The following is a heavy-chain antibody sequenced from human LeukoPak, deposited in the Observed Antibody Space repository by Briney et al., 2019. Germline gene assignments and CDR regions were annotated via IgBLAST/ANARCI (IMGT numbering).Heavy chain of an antibody. V-gene: IGHV3-23*01. Sequence: PGGSLRLSCAASGFTFSSYSMNWVRQAPGKGLEWVSAISGSYGSTYYADSVKGRFTISRDNSKNTLYLQMNSLRAEDTAVYYCASNYYDYVWGTYRQAYWGQGTLVTVSS. CDR2: ISGSYGST. J-gene: IGHJ4*02. CDR3: ASNYYDYVWGTYRQAY. CDR1: GFTFSSYS. D-gene: IGHD3-16*02.